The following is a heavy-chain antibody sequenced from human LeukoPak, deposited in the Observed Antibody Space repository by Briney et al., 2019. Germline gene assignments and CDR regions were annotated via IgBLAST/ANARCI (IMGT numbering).Heavy chain of an antibody. J-gene: IGHJ4*02. V-gene: IGHV3-21*01. D-gene: IGHD3-9*01. Sequence: GGSLRLSRAASGFTFTNYAMTWVRQAPGKGLEWVSSITMSSTYIYHADSVKGRFTISRDNAKNSLFLQMNSLRAEDTAVYYCARVLRDYYFDYWGQGTLVTVSS. CDR1: GFTFTNYA. CDR3: ARVLRDYYFDY. CDR2: ITMSSTYI.